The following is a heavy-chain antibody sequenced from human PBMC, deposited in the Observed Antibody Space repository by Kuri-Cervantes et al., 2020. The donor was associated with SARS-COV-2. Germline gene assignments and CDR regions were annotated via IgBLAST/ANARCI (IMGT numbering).Heavy chain of an antibody. Sequence: GSLRLSCTVSGGSISSSSYYWGWIRQPPGKGLEWIGSIYYSGSTYYNPSLKSQVTISVDTSKNQFSLKLSSVTAADTAVYYCARHEWEPYYFDYWGQGTLVTVSS. CDR3: ARHEWEPYYFDY. CDR1: GGSISSSSYY. D-gene: IGHD1-26*01. CDR2: IYYSGST. J-gene: IGHJ4*02. V-gene: IGHV4-39*01.